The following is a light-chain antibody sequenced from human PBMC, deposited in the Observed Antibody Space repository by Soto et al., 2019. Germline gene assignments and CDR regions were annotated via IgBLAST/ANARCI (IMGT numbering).Light chain of an antibody. V-gene: IGKV3-15*01. J-gene: IGKJ2*01. CDR3: QQYNNWRYT. CDR1: QSVSSN. Sequence: EIVMTQSPATLSVSPGERATLSCRASQSVSSNLAWYQQKPGQAPRLLIYGASTRATGIPARFSGSGSGTEFTLTISSLQSEDFAVYYRQQYNNWRYTFGQGTKLEIK. CDR2: GAS.